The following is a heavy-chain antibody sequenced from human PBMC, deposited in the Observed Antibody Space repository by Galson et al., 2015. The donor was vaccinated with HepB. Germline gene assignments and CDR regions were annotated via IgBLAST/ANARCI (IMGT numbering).Heavy chain of an antibody. J-gene: IGHJ3*02. CDR3: ASQTPHYYDSSGYADAFDI. CDR2: IYPGDSDT. V-gene: IGHV5-51*01. D-gene: IGHD3-22*01. CDR1: GYSFTSYW. Sequence: QSGAEVKKPGESLKISCKGSGYSFTSYWIGWVRQMPGKGLEWMGIIYPGDSDTRYSPSFQGQVTISADKSISTAYLQWSSLKASDTAMYYCASQTPHYYDSSGYADAFDIWGQGTMVTVSS.